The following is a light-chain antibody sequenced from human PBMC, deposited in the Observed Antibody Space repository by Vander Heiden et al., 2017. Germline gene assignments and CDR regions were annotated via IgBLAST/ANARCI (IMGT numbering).Light chain of an antibody. Sequence: QSALTQPASVSGSPGQSITIYCTGTSSDVGAYNYVSWYQQHPGKAPKLIIYDVTNRPSGVSNRFSGSKSGNTASLTTSGLQAEDEADYYCSSYTSSNTLVFGTGTKVTVL. CDR2: DVT. CDR1: SSDVGAYNY. CDR3: SSYTSSNTLV. V-gene: IGLV2-14*03. J-gene: IGLJ1*01.